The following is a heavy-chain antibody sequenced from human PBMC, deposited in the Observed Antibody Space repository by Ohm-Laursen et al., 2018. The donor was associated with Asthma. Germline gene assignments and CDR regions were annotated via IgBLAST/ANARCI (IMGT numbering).Heavy chain of an antibody. Sequence: SLRLSCAASGFTFEKYAMHWVRQAPGKGLEWVSGFSLGSDRRDYADSVRGRFTTSRDNAKNLVYLQMDSLRVDDTALYYCARIGPEWELPGREYSLIHWGQGTLVTVSS. D-gene: IGHD1-26*01. CDR3: ARIGPEWELPGREYSLIH. J-gene: IGHJ1*01. V-gene: IGHV3-9*01. CDR2: FSLGSDRR. CDR1: GFTFEKYA.